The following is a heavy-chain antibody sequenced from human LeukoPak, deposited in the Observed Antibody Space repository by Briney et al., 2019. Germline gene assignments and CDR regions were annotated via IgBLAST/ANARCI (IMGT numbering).Heavy chain of an antibody. V-gene: IGHV3-21*01. J-gene: IGHJ1*01. CDR1: GFTFSSYS. CDR3: ARDNGGILEWVLYLAH. Sequence: GGSLRLSCAASGFTFSSYSMNWVRQAPGKGLEWVSSISSSSSYIYYADSVKGRFTISRDNAKNSLYLQMNSLRAEDTAVYYCARDNGGILEWVLYLAHWGQGTLVTVSS. CDR2: ISSSSSYI. D-gene: IGHD3-3*01.